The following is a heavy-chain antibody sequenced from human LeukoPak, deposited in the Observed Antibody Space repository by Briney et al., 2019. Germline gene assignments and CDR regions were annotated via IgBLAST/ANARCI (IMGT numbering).Heavy chain of an antibody. J-gene: IGHJ4*02. Sequence: GASVKVSCKASGYTFTTYYIHWVRQAPGQGLEWMGIINPGDGTTSYAQKIQGRVTMTRDTSTSTVYMELSSLRSEDTAVYYCTWAYCTNGVCPFDYWGQGTLVTVSS. CDR1: GYTFTTYY. CDR2: INPGDGTT. CDR3: TWAYCTNGVCPFDY. D-gene: IGHD2-8*01. V-gene: IGHV1-46*01.